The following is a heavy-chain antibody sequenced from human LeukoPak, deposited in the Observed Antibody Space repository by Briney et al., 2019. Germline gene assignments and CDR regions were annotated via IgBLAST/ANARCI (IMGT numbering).Heavy chain of an antibody. Sequence: SETLSLTCTVSGYSISSGYYWGWIRQPPGKGLEWIGSIYHSGSTYYNPSLKSRVTISVDTSKNQFSLKLSSVTAADTAVYYCARGAPSSGWYFDYWGQGTLVTVSS. V-gene: IGHV4-38-2*02. CDR1: GYSISSGYY. J-gene: IGHJ4*02. CDR3: ARGAPSSGWYFDY. D-gene: IGHD6-19*01. CDR2: IYHSGST.